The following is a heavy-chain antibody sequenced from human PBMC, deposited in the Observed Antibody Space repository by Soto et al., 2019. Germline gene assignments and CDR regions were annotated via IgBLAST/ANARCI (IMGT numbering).Heavy chain of an antibody. CDR2: ISGTGGST. Sequence: GSLRLSCAASGFTFSNHAMSWVRQAPGKGLEWVSAISGTGGSTYYADSVKGRFTISRDNSKNTLYPQMNSLRAEDTAVYYCAKEKWVAWIKYGMDVWGHGTTVTVSS. CDR3: AKEKWVAWIKYGMDV. D-gene: IGHD6-19*01. CDR1: GFTFSNHA. V-gene: IGHV3-23*01. J-gene: IGHJ6*02.